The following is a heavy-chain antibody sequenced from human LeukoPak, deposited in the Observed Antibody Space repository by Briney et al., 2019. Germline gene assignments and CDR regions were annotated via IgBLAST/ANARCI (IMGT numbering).Heavy chain of an antibody. CDR2: IKEDGSEK. D-gene: IGHD6-13*01. CDR3: AKDRGQQLPTYYFDY. Sequence: GGSLRLSCAASGFTFSRYWMTWVRQAPGKGLEWVANIKEDGSEKYYVDSVRGRFTISRDNAKNSLYLQMNSLRAEDTAVYYCAKDRGQQLPTYYFDYWGQGTLVTVSS. CDR1: GFTFSRYW. J-gene: IGHJ4*02. V-gene: IGHV3-7*01.